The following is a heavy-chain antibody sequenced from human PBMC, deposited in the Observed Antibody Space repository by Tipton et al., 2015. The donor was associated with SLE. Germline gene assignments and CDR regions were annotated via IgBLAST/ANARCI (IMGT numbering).Heavy chain of an antibody. CDR2: ISGSGYRT. Sequence: GSLRLSCVASGFTFSNYWMHWVRQAPGKGLEWVSAISGSGYRTYYADSVKGRFTISRDSSKNTLYLQMNSLRAEDTAVYYCASLSAPSDYWGQGTLVTVSS. CDR3: ASLSAPSDY. J-gene: IGHJ4*02. V-gene: IGHV3-23*01. CDR1: GFTFSNYW.